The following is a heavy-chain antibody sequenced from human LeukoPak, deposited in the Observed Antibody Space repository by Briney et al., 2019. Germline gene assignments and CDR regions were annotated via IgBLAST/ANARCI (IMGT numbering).Heavy chain of an antibody. CDR1: GGSFSGYY. J-gene: IGHJ3*02. D-gene: IGHD6-6*01. CDR2: INHSGST. CDR3: ARDAARPDAFDI. V-gene: IGHV4-34*01. Sequence: SETLSLTCAVYGGSFSGYYWSWIRQPPGKGLEWIGEINHSGSTNYNPSLKSRVTISVDTSKNQFSLKLSSVTAADTAVYYCARDAARPDAFDIWGQGTMVTVSS.